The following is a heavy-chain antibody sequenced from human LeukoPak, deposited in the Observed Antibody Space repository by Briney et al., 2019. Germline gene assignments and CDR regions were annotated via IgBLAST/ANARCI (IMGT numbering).Heavy chain of an antibody. J-gene: IGHJ4*02. CDR2: IIPIFGTA. V-gene: IGHV1-69*13. D-gene: IGHD6-13*01. CDR1: GGTFSSYA. CDR3: ATTISTWAGYSSSWYPFY. Sequence: ASVKVSCKASGGTFSSYAIGWVRQAPGQGLEWMGGIIPIFGTANYAQKFQGRVTITADESTSTAYMELSSLRSEDTAVYYCATTISTWAGYSSSWYPFYWGQGTLVTVSS.